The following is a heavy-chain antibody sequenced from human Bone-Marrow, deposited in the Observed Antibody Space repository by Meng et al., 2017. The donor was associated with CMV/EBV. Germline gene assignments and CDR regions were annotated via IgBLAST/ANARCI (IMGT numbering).Heavy chain of an antibody. CDR2: IYYSGST. CDR3: VRGSGVVVPAAIDY. J-gene: IGHJ4*02. Sequence: GSLRLSCTVAGGSISSSSYYWGWIRQPPGKGLEWIGSIYYSGSTYYNPSLKSRVTISVETSKNQFSLKLSSVTAADTAVYYGVRGSGVVVPAAIDYWGQGTLVTVSS. D-gene: IGHD2-2*01. CDR1: GGSISSSSYY. V-gene: IGHV4-39*07.